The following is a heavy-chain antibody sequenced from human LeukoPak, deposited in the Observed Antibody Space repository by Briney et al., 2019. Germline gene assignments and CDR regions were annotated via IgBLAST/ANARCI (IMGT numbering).Heavy chain of an antibody. CDR3: TTGPGNSGY. V-gene: IGHV3-15*01. CDR2: IKSTTVDATP. Sequence: GGSLRLSCAASGFTFSSYGMHWVRQAPGKGLEWVGRIKSTTVDATPEYAAPVRGRFTISRDDSKNTVYLQMNGLKSEDTAVYYCTTGPGNSGYWGQGTLVTVSS. CDR1: GFTFSSYG. J-gene: IGHJ4*02. D-gene: IGHD4-23*01.